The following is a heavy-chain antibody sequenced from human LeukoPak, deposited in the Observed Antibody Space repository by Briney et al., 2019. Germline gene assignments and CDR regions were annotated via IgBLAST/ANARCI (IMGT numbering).Heavy chain of an antibody. CDR3: AKISPYGGNSA. CDR2: ISGNGGST. V-gene: IGHV3-23*01. Sequence: GGSLRLSCAASGFTFSNYAMSWVRQAPGKGLEWVSAISGNGGSTYYADSVKGRFTISRDNSKNMLYLQMNSLRAEDTAVYYCAKISPYGGNSAWGQGTLVTVSS. CDR1: GFTFSNYA. J-gene: IGHJ4*02. D-gene: IGHD4-23*01.